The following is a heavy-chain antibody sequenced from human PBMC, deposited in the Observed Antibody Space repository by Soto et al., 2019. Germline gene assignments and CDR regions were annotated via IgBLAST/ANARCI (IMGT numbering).Heavy chain of an antibody. CDR1: GGFISSYY. V-gene: IGHV4-4*09. D-gene: IGHD3-3*01. Sequence: PETLSLTCTVSGGFISSYYWSWIRQPPGKGLEWIGYIHSRGSNYYNPCLRSGVTLSVAKPKDQFTLKLSSVTAADTAAYYGANWYYDFWSGYYKGFDPWGQGTLVTVSS. J-gene: IGHJ5*02. CDR2: IHSRGSN. CDR3: ANWYYDFWSGYYKGFDP.